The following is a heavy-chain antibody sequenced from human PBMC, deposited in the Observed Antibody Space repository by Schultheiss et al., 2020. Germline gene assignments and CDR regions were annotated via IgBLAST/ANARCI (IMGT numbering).Heavy chain of an antibody. V-gene: IGHV4-59*12. CDR1: GGSISSYY. J-gene: IGHJ5*02. CDR2: IYYSGST. D-gene: IGHD3-10*01. CDR3: ARDDGSGTVDP. Sequence: SETLSLTCTVSGGSISSYYWSWIRQPPGKGLEWIGYIYYSGSTYYNPSLKSLVTISVDTSKNQFSLKLSSVTAADTAVYYCARDDGSGTVDPWGQGTLVTVSS.